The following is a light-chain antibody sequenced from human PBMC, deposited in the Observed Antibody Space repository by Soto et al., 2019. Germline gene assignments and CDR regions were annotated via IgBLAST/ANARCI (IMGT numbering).Light chain of an antibody. CDR3: QQSYSTPLT. Sequence: DIQMTQSPSSVSASVVDRVTITCRASQSISSYLNWYQQKPGKAPKLLIYAASSLQSGVPSRFSGSGSGTDFTLTISSLQPEDFATYYCQQSYSTPLTFGGGTKVDIK. CDR1: QSISSY. CDR2: AAS. J-gene: IGKJ4*01. V-gene: IGKV1-39*01.